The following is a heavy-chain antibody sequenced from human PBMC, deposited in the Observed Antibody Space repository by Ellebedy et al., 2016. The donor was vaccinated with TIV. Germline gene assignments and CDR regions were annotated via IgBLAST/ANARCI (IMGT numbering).Heavy chain of an antibody. V-gene: IGHV3-21*05. CDR2: ISSRSDYT. J-gene: IGHJ4*02. CDR1: GFTFSSYS. CDR3: AREDYGSGWTDS. Sequence: GESLKISCAASGFTFSSYSMNWVRQAPGKGLEWVSYISSRSDYTKYADSVRGRFTISRDNAKNSLYLQMSSLRAEDTAVYYCAREDYGSGWTDSWGQGTLVTVS. D-gene: IGHD3-10*01.